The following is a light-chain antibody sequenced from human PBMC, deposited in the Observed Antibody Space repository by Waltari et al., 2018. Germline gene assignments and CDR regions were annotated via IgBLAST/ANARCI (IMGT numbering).Light chain of an antibody. CDR2: RAS. V-gene: IGKV3-20*01. J-gene: IGKJ1*01. CDR1: QSVGSSS. Sequence: EIVLTQSPGTASLSPGGRVTLSGRASQSVGSSSLAWYQQKPGQAPRLVIYRASRRATGIPDRFSGSWSGTDFSLTISRLEPEDFAVYYCQQHGTLPATFGQGTKVEIK. CDR3: QQHGTLPAT.